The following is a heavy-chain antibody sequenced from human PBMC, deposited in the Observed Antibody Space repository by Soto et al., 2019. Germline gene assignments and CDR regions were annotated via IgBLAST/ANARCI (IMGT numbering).Heavy chain of an antibody. CDR2: ISYDGSNK. J-gene: IGHJ6*02. V-gene: IGHV3-30*18. CDR1: GFTFSSYG. Sequence: PGGSLRLSCAASGFTFSSYGMHWVRQAPGKGLEWVAVISYDGSNKYYADSVKGRFTISRDNSKNTLYLQMNSLRAEDTAVYYCAKDRFGISESYYYGMDVWSQGTTGTVSS. CDR3: AKDRFGISESYYYGMDV. D-gene: IGHD3-16*01.